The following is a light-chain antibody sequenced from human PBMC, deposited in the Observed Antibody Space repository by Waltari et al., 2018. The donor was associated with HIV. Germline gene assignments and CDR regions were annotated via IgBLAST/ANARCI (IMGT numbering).Light chain of an antibody. CDR2: DVN. CDR1: STDIHIYPF. V-gene: IGLV2-14*01. CDR3: SSYTRSHTLV. J-gene: IGLJ2*01. Sequence: QSALTQPASVSGSPGQSINISCSGTSTDIHIYPFVSWYRQFPGKAPQLLISDVNSRPAGIPLRFSGSKSGSAASLTISGLQTEDEADYYCSSYTRSHTLVFGGGTRLTVL.